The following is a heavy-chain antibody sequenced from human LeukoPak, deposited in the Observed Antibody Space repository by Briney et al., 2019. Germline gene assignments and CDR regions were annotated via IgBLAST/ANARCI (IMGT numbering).Heavy chain of an antibody. CDR1: GGSISSSSYY. CDR3: ARVGAAAWSYYYYMDV. CDR2: IYYSGST. J-gene: IGHJ6*03. Sequence: SETLSLTCTVSGGSISSSSYYWGWIRQPPGKGLEWIGSIYYSGSTCYNPSLKSRVTISVDTSKNQFSLKLSSVTAADTAVYYCARVGAAAWSYYYYMDVWGKGTTVTVSS. D-gene: IGHD6-25*01. V-gene: IGHV4-39*07.